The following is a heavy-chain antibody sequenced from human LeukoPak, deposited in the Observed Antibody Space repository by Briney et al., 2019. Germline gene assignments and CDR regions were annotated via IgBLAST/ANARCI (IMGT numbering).Heavy chain of an antibody. CDR3: ASDKGRGYSGSYDYYFDY. J-gene: IGHJ4*02. CDR2: INPNSGGT. Sequence: ASVKVSCKASGYTFTGYYMHWVRQAPGQGLEWMGRINPNSGGTNYAQKFQGRVTMTRDTSISTAYMELSRLRSDDTAVYYCASDKGRGYSGSYDYYFDYWGQGTLVTVSS. V-gene: IGHV1-2*06. CDR1: GYTFTGYY. D-gene: IGHD1-26*01.